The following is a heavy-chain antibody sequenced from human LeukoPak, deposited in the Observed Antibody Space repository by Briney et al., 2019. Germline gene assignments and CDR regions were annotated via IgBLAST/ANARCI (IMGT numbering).Heavy chain of an antibody. CDR3: AGHAVLWFGELLNPSPYYYYMDV. J-gene: IGHJ6*03. CDR1: GGSFSGYY. V-gene: IGHV4-34*01. CDR2: INHSGST. Sequence: SETLSLTCAVYGGSFSGYYWSWIRQPPGKGLEWIGEINHSGSTNYNPSLKSRVTISVDTSKNQFSLKLSSVTAADTAVYYCAGHAVLWFGELLNPSPYYYYMDVWGKGTTVTISS. D-gene: IGHD3-10*01.